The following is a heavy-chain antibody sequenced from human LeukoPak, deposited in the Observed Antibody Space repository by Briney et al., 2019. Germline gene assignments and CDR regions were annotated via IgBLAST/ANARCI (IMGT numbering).Heavy chain of an antibody. CDR3: ARLMSGATSFDY. CDR2: ISSSSSYI. Sequence: PGGSLGLSCAASGFTFSSYSMNWVRQAPGKGLEWVSSISSSSSYIYYADSVKGRFTISRDNAKNSLYLQMNSLRAEDTAVYYCARLMSGATSFDYWGQGTLVTVSS. J-gene: IGHJ4*02. V-gene: IGHV3-21*01. CDR1: GFTFSSYS. D-gene: IGHD1-26*01.